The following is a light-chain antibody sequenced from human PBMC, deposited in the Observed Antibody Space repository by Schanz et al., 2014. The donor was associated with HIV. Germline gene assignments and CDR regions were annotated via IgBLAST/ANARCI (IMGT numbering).Light chain of an antibody. J-gene: IGLJ3*02. CDR3: SSFTSSMTLL. CDR2: GNS. CDR1: GSNIGADYD. Sequence: QSVLTQPPSVSGAPGQRVTISCPGVGSNIGADYDVHWYQHLPGTAPKLLIYGNSNRPSGVPDRISGSKSGNTASLSISGLQADDAADYYCSSFTSSMTLLFGGGTKLTVL. V-gene: IGLV1-40*01.